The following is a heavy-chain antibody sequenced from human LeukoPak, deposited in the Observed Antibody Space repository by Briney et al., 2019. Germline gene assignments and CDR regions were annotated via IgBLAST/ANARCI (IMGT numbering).Heavy chain of an antibody. V-gene: IGHV1-69*13. CDR2: SIPIFGTA. CDR1: GGTFISYA. D-gene: IGHD7-27*01. Sequence: SVKVSCKASGGTFISYAISWVRQAPGQGLEWMGGSIPIFGTANYGQKFQGRVTITPDESTSTAYMELSSLRSEDTAVYYCARVRRTNWGSGGLGWYFDLWGRGTLVTVSS. J-gene: IGHJ2*01. CDR3: ARVRRTNWGSGGLGWYFDL.